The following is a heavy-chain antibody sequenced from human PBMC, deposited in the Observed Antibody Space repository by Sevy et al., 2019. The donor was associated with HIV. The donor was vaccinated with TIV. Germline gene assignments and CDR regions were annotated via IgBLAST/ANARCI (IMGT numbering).Heavy chain of an antibody. Sequence: ASVKVSCKASGYTFSTYGLTWVRQAPGQGLEWMGWISTYNDNKNYSEKVQGRLTLTIDTSTNTAYMEMRSLRSDDTAVYYCARGPEAWSGPYHHCPGMDVWGQGTTVTVSP. CDR1: GYTFSTYG. J-gene: IGHJ6*01. V-gene: IGHV1-18*01. CDR3: ARGPEAWSGPYHHCPGMDV. D-gene: IGHD3-3*01. CDR2: ISTYNDNK.